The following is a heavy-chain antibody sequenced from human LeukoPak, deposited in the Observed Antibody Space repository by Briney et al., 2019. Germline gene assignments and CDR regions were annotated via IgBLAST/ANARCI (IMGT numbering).Heavy chain of an antibody. V-gene: IGHV3-64*02. D-gene: IGHD1-7*01. J-gene: IGHJ3*01. CDR2: INENGGST. CDR1: GFTFSNFA. CDR3: AREGIGNYNDAFDL. Sequence: PGGSLRLSCAAYGFTFSNFAMVWVRQAPGKGPEFVAGINENGGSTYYPDSVKGRFTISRDSSKNTPYLQMGSLRAEDMAVYYCAREGIGNYNDAFDLWGQGTMVTVSS.